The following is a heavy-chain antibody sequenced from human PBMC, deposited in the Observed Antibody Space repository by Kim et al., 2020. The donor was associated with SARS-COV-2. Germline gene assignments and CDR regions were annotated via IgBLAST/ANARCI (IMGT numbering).Heavy chain of an antibody. CDR2: INAGNGNT. CDR1: GYTFTSYA. Sequence: ASVKVSCQPSGYTFTSYAMHWVRQAPGQRLEWMGRINAGNGNTKYSQKFQDRVTITRDTSASTAYMELSSLRSEDTAMYYCVRGGSTVGATGVVAFDIWGQGTMVTVSS. V-gene: IGHV1-3*01. CDR3: VRGGSTVGATGVVAFDI. J-gene: IGHJ3*02. D-gene: IGHD1-26*01.